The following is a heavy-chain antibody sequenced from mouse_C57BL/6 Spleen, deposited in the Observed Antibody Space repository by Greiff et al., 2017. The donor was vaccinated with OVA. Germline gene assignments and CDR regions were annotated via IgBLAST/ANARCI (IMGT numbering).Heavy chain of an antibody. CDR1: EFTFSSYT. J-gene: IGHJ2*01. Sequence: EVKLMESGGGLVKPGGSLKLSCAASEFTFSSYTMSWVRQTPEKRLEWVATISGGGGNTYYPDSVKGRFTISRDNAKNTLYLQMSSLRSEDTALYYCARQHYSNLDYWGQGTTLTVSS. V-gene: IGHV5-9*01. D-gene: IGHD2-5*01. CDR2: ISGGGGNT. CDR3: ARQHYSNLDY.